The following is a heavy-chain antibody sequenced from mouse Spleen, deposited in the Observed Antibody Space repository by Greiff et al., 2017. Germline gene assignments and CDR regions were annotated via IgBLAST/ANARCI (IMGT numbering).Heavy chain of an antibody. CDR1: GYAFTNYL. J-gene: IGHJ2*01. Sequence: QVQLKESGAELVRPGTSVKVSCKASGYAFTNYLIEWVKQRPGQGLEWIGVINPGSGGTNYNEKFKGKATLTADKSSSTAYMQLSSLTSEDSAVYFCATGLLRSLDYWGQGTTLTVSS. D-gene: IGHD1-1*01. CDR3: ATGLLRSLDY. V-gene: IGHV1-54*01. CDR2: INPGSGGT.